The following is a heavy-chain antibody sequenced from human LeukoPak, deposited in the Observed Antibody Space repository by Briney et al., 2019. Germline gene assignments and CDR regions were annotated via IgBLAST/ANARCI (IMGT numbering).Heavy chain of an antibody. J-gene: IGHJ4*02. V-gene: IGHV3-30*04. D-gene: IGHD2-2*01. Sequence: PGGSLRLSCAASGFTFSNYVIHWVRQAPGKGLEWVAIISYDGSNEYYADSVKGRFTISRDNSKNTLYLQMNSLRAADTAVYYCAKDKGPSYLSTFGYLGQGTLVTVSS. CDR2: ISYDGSNE. CDR3: AKDKGPSYLSTFGY. CDR1: GFTFSNYV.